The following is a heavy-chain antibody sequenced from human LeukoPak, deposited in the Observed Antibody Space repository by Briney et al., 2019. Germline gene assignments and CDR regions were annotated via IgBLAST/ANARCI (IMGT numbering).Heavy chain of an antibody. CDR2: IYYSGRT. D-gene: IGHD2-2*01. Sequence: SETLSLTCTVSGGSISSNSYYWGWIRQPPGKGLEWTGSIYYSGRTYYNPPLKSRVTISVDTSKNQFSLKLSSVTAADTAVYYCARAPLGYCSSTSCRISYYYYYYMDVWGKGTTVTVSS. CDR1: GGSISSNSYY. CDR3: ARAPLGYCSSTSCRISYYYYYYMDV. V-gene: IGHV4-39*07. J-gene: IGHJ6*03.